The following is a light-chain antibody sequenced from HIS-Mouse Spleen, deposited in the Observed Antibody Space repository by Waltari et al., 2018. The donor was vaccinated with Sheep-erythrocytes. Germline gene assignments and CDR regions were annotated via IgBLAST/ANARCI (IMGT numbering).Light chain of an antibody. CDR3: QAWDSSTVVV. CDR1: KLGDKY. V-gene: IGLV3-1*01. J-gene: IGLJ2*01. CDR2: QDS. Sequence: SYELTQPPSVSVSPGQTATITCSGDKLGDKYACWYQQKPGQSPVLVIYQDSKRPSGIPERFPGSNSGNTATLTISGTQAMDEADYYCQAWDSSTVVVFGGGTKLTVL.